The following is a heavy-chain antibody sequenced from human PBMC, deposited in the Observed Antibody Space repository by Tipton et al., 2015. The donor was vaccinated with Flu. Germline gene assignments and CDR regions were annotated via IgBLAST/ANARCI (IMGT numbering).Heavy chain of an antibody. CDR2: VYPSGTT. D-gene: IGHD2-21*01. V-gene: IGHV4-39*07. CDR3: ARLEGAFEGGHCVGSNCRVNF. Sequence: TLSLTCTVSSGSIRSTNYFCAWIRQPPGKGLELIGSVYPSGTTYYNPSLKSRVTISVDTSKNQFSLKMRSVTTADTAVYYCARLEGAFEGGHCVGSNCRVNFWGQGTLVTVSS. CDR1: SGSIRSTNYF. J-gene: IGHJ4*02.